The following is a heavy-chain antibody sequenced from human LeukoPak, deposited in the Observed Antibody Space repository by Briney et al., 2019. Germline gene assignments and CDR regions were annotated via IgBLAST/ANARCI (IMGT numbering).Heavy chain of an antibody. J-gene: IGHJ4*02. D-gene: IGHD6-13*01. CDR3: ARDSGYSSSWYGGYYFDY. CDR2: ISSSSSTI. V-gene: IGHV3-48*04. Sequence: PGGSLRLPCAASGFTFSSYSMNWVRQAPGKGLEWVSYISSSSSTIYYADSVKGRFTISRDNAKNSLYLQMNSLRAEDTAVYYCARDSGYSSSWYGGYYFDYWGQGTLVTVSS. CDR1: GFTFSSYS.